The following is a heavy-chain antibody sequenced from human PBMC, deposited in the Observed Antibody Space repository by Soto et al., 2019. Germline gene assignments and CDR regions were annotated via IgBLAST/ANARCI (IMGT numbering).Heavy chain of an antibody. V-gene: IGHV4-31*03. CDR1: GGSISSGGYY. CDR2: IYYSGST. Sequence: QVQLQESGPGLVKPSQTLSLTCTVSGGSISSGGYYWRWIRQHPGKGLEWIGYIYYSGSTYYNPSLKSRVTISVDTSKNQFTLKLSSVTAADTTVYYCATETANNWCDPWGQGTLVTVSS. J-gene: IGHJ5*02. CDR3: ATETANNWCDP.